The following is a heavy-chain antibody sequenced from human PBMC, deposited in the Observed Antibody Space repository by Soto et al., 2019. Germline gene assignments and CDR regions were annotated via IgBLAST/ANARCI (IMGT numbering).Heavy chain of an antibody. Sequence: GGSLRLSCAASGFTFSSYSMNWVRQAPGKGLEWVSSISGSGNYTHYADFLRGRFTISRDNAKTSLYLQMNSLRAEDTAVYYCARGAINNCNEYYFDSWGQGTVVTVSS. CDR3: ARGAINNCNEYYFDS. J-gene: IGHJ4*02. CDR2: ISGSGNYT. D-gene: IGHD1-20*01. V-gene: IGHV3-21*01. CDR1: GFTFSSYS.